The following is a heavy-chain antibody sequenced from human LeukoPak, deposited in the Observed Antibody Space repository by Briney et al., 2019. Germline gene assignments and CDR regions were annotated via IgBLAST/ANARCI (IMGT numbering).Heavy chain of an antibody. CDR3: ASYSSSGNYFDY. V-gene: IGHV4-34*01. Sequence: SETLSLTCAVYGGSFSGYYWSWIRQPPGKGLEWIGEINHSGSTNYNPSLKSQVTISVDTSKNQFSLKLSSVTAADTAVYYCASYSSSGNYFDYWGQGTLVTVSS. D-gene: IGHD6-13*01. CDR2: INHSGST. J-gene: IGHJ4*02. CDR1: GGSFSGYY.